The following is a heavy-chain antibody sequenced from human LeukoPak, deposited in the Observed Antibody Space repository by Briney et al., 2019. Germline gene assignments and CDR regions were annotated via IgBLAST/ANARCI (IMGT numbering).Heavy chain of an antibody. J-gene: IGHJ5*02. D-gene: IGHD3-10*01. CDR3: ARDSLPGIKLLWFGESPIYNNWFDP. CDR2: INPSGGST. CDR1: GYTFTSYY. Sequence: GASVKVSCKASGYTFTSYYMHWVRQAPGQGLEWMGIINPSGGSTSYAQKFQGRATMTRDTSTSTVYMELSSLRSEDTAVYYCARDSLPGIKLLWFGESPIYNNWFDPWGQGTLVTVSS. V-gene: IGHV1-46*01.